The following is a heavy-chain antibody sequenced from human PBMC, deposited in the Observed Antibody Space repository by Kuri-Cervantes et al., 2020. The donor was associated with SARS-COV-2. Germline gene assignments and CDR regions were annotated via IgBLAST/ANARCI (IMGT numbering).Heavy chain of an antibody. J-gene: IGHJ4*02. CDR3: AREQGPMRTFDY. V-gene: IGHV4-34*01. Sequence: SETLSLTCAVYGGSFSGYYWSWIRQPPGKGLEWIGEINHSGSTNYNPSLKSRVTISVDTSKNQFSLKLSSVIAAGTAVYYCAREQGPMRTFDYWGQGTLVTVSS. CDR1: GGSFSGYY. CDR2: INHSGST. D-gene: IGHD3/OR15-3a*01.